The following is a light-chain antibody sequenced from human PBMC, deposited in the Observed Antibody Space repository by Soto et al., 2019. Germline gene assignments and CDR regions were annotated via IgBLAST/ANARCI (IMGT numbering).Light chain of an antibody. CDR2: GAS. J-gene: IGKJ1*01. Sequence: EVVMTQSPATLSVSQGERATLSCRASQSVRNNLAWYQQKPGQAPRLLIYGASSRATGIPDRFSGSGSGTDFTPTISRLEPEDFAVYYCQQYGSSPRTFGQGTNVDI. CDR3: QQYGSSPRT. CDR1: QSVRNN. V-gene: IGKV3-20*01.